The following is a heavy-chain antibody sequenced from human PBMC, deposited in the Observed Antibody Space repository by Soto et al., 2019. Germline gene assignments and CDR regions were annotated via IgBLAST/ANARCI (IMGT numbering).Heavy chain of an antibody. CDR3: ARDQIPGPPDYCDY. CDR1: GFAFSSYA. J-gene: IGHJ4*02. V-gene: IGHV3-30-3*01. CDR2: ISYNGDTT. Sequence: QVQLVESGGAVVQPGRSLRLSCAASGFAFSSYAMHWVRQAPGKGLEWGEVISYNGDTTYYAESVKGRFTISRDNSKNTLYLQMNSLRAEDTAVYYCARDQIPGPPDYCDYWGQGTLVTVSS.